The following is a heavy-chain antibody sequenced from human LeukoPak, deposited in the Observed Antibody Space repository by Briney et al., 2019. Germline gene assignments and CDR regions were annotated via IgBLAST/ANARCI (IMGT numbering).Heavy chain of an antibody. CDR2: INPNSGGT. D-gene: IGHD6-6*01. CDR1: GYTFTGYY. CDR3: ARGNPEYSSPQKHFDY. Sequence: GASVKVSCKASGYTFTGYYMHWVRQAPGQGLEWMGWINPNSGGTNYAQKFQGRVTMTRDTSISTAYMELSRLRSDDTAVYYCARGNPEYSSPQKHFDYWGQGTLVTVSS. V-gene: IGHV1-2*02. J-gene: IGHJ4*02.